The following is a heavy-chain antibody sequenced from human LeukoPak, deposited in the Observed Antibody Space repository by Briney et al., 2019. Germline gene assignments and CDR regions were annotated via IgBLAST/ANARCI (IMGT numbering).Heavy chain of an antibody. CDR3: ARGPSMIVVVGSFDY. Sequence: ASVKVSCKASGYTFTGYYMHWVRQAPGQGLEWMGWINPNSGGTNYAQKFQGRVTMTRDKSISTAYMELSRLRSDDTAVYYCARGPSMIVVVGSFDYWGQGTLVTVSS. V-gene: IGHV1-2*02. CDR1: GYTFTGYY. D-gene: IGHD3-22*01. CDR2: INPNSGGT. J-gene: IGHJ4*02.